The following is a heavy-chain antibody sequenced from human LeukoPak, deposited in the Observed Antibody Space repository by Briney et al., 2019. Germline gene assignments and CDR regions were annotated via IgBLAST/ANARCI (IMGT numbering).Heavy chain of an antibody. CDR2: ISGSGGST. CDR3: AKGRIQLWFKTAYYGMDV. Sequence: GGSPRLSCAASGFTFSSYAMSWVRQAPGKGLEWVSAISGSGGSTYYADSVKGRFTISRDNSKNTLYLQMNSLRAEDTAVYYCAKGRIQLWFKTAYYGMDVWGQGTTVTVSS. V-gene: IGHV3-23*01. J-gene: IGHJ6*02. D-gene: IGHD5-18*01. CDR1: GFTFSSYA.